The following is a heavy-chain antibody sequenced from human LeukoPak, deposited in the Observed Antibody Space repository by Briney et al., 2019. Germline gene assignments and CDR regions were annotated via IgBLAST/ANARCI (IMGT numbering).Heavy chain of an antibody. CDR2: IYYSGTT. V-gene: IGHV4-59*01. CDR3: ARGVYIAAAQYGY. J-gene: IGHJ4*02. CDR1: GFTFSSYA. D-gene: IGHD6-13*01. Sequence: GSLRLSCAASGFTFSSYAMSWIRQPPGKGLEWIGYIYYSGTTNYNPSLKSRVTTSVDTSKNQFSLKLSSVTAADTAVYYCARGVYIAAAQYGYWGQGTLVTVSS.